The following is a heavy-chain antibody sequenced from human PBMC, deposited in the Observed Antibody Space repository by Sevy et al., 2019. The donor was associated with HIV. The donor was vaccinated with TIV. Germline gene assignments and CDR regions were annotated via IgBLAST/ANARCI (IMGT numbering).Heavy chain of an antibody. V-gene: IGHV3-49*04. CDR1: GFSFGDYA. CDR3: TRGKGDESIFDY. CDR2: LKNKARGGTL. Sequence: GGSLRLSCTASGFSFGDYAMNWVRQAPGKGLEWVAFLKNKARGGTLDHAASVKGRFTISRDDSKSIVYLQMNDLRTEDTGVYYCTRGKGDESIFDYWGQGALVTVSS. J-gene: IGHJ4*02. D-gene: IGHD3-16*01.